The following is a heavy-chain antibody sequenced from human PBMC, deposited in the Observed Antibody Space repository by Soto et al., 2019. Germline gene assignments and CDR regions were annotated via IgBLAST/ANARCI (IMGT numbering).Heavy chain of an antibody. V-gene: IGHV3-30*04. CDR3: ARGMVRGLANFGMDV. D-gene: IGHD3-10*01. CDR2: ISLDGRNK. CDR1: GFSLSNYA. J-gene: IGHJ6*02. Sequence: GGSLRLSCVASGFSLSNYAMHWVRQAPGKGLEWVAVISLDGRNKNYADSVRGRFTISRDISKNTLYVQMNSLRAEDTAVYYCARGMVRGLANFGMDVWGLGTTVTVSS.